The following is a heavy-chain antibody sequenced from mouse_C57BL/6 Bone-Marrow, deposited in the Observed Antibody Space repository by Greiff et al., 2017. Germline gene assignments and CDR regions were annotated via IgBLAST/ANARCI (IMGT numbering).Heavy chain of an antibody. V-gene: IGHV5-9-1*02. Sequence: EVKLMESGEGLVKPGGSLKLSCAASGFTFSSYAMSWVRQTPEKRLEWVAYISSGGDYIDYAANVQGRFTISRDNARNTLYLQMSSLKSEDTAMYYCTRDGFYAMDYWGQGTSVTVST. D-gene: IGHD2-3*01. CDR3: TRDGFYAMDY. J-gene: IGHJ4*01. CDR2: ISSGGDYI. CDR1: GFTFSSYA.